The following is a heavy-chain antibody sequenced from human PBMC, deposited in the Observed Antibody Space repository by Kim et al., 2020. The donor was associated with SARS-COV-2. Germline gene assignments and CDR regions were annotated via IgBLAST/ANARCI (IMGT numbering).Heavy chain of an antibody. CDR3: AHRQGFSYYFDY. Sequence: RYSPSLKSRLTITKDTSKDQVVITMTNMDPVDTATYYCAHRQGFSYYFDYWGQGTLVTGSS. J-gene: IGHJ4*02. V-gene: IGHV2-5*01.